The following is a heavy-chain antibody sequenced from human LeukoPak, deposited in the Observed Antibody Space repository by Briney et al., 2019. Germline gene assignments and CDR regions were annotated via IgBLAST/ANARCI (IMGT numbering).Heavy chain of an antibody. CDR1: GFTFSSYA. Sequence: PGGSLRLSFAASGFTFSSYAMHWVRQAPGKGLEWVAVISYDGSNKYYADSVKGRFTNSRDNSKNTLYLQMNSLRAEDTAVYYCARVSGYDWESFYDYWGQGTLVTVSS. CDR2: ISYDGSNK. V-gene: IGHV3-30*04. CDR3: ARVSGYDWESFYDY. D-gene: IGHD5-12*01. J-gene: IGHJ4*02.